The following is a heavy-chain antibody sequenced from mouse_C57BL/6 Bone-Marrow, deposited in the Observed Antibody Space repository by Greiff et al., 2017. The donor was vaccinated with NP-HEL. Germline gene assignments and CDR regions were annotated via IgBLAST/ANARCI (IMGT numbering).Heavy chain of an antibody. J-gene: IGHJ2*01. Sequence: EVKLVESGGDLVKPGGSLKLSCAASGFTFSSYGMSWVRQTPDKRLEWVATISSGGSYPYYPDSVKGRFTISRDNAKNTLYLQMSSLKSEDTAMYYCSRHEDYYGSSYSYFDYWGQGTTLTVSS. CDR1: GFTFSSYG. D-gene: IGHD1-1*01. CDR3: SRHEDYYGSSYSYFDY. V-gene: IGHV5-6*02. CDR2: ISSGGSYP.